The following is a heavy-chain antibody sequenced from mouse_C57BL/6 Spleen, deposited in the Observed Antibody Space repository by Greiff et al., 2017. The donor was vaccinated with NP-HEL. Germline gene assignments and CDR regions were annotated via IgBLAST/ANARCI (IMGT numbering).Heavy chain of an antibody. D-gene: IGHD1-1*01. CDR3: ARGDYYGSSYSYYFDY. V-gene: IGHV1-53*01. CDR2: INPSNGGT. J-gene: IGHJ2*01. CDR1: GYTFTSYW. Sequence: QVQLQQPGTELVKPGASVKLSCKASGYTFTSYWMHWVQQRPGQGLEWIGNINPSNGGTNYNEKFKSKATLTVDKSSSTADMHLSSLTSEDSAVYYCARGDYYGSSYSYYFDYWGQGTTLTVSS.